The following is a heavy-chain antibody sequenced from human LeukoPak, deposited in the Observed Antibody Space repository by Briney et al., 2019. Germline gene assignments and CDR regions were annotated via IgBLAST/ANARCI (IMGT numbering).Heavy chain of an antibody. J-gene: IGHJ5*02. CDR2: IIPIFGTA. CDR3: ARDYGSGTLLYNWFDP. CDR1: GGTFSGYA. D-gene: IGHD3-10*01. Sequence: SVKVSCKASGGTFSGYAISWVRQAPGQGLEWMGGIIPIFGTANYAQKFQGRVTITADESTSTAYMELSSLRSEDTAVYYCARDYGSGTLLYNWFDPWGQGTLVTVSS. V-gene: IGHV1-69*01.